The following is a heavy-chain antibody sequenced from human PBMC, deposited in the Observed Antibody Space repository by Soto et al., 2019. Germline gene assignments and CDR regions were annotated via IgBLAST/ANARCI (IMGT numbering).Heavy chain of an antibody. J-gene: IGHJ4*02. CDR3: AKRGIVGATGFDS. CDR2: ITGSSDTT. V-gene: IGHV3-23*01. CDR1: GFTFSSYA. Sequence: GGSLRLSCVASGFTFSSYAMNWVRRAPGKGLEWVSTITGSSDTTYYADSVKGRFTISRDNSKNTLFLRMNSLRAEDTALYYCAKRGIVGATGFDSWGQGTLVTVSS. D-gene: IGHD1-26*01.